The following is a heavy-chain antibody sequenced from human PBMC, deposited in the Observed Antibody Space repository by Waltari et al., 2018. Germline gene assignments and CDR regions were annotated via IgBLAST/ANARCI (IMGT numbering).Heavy chain of an antibody. V-gene: IGHV3-7*01. Sequence: EVQLVESGGGLVQPGGSLRLSCAASGFTLSSYWMSWVRQAPGKGLEWVANIKQDGSENYYVDSVKGRFTFSRDNAKNSLYLQMNSLRAEDTAVYYCARPYASGWYINFDYWGQGTLVTVSS. J-gene: IGHJ4*02. CDR2: IKQDGSEN. CDR3: ARPYASGWYINFDY. CDR1: GFTLSSYW. D-gene: IGHD6-19*01.